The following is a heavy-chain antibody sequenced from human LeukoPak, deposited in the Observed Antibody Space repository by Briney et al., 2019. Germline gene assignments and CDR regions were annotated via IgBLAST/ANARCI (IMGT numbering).Heavy chain of an antibody. D-gene: IGHD5-18*01. CDR1: GFTFSSYW. V-gene: IGHV3-74*01. Sequence: GSLRPSCAASGFTFSSYWMHWVRHTPGKGLVWVSRIKGDGSSTSYADSVKGRFTISRDNAKNTLYLQINSLRAEDTAVYYCARDGYSFGHDFDYWGQGTLVTVSS. CDR2: IKGDGSST. CDR3: ARDGYSFGHDFDY. J-gene: IGHJ4*02.